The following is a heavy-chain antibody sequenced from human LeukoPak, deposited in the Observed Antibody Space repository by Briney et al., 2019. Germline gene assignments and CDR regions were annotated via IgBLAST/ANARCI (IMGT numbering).Heavy chain of an antibody. CDR1: GFTFSSYS. V-gene: IGHV3-21*01. J-gene: IGHJ4*02. D-gene: IGHD6-13*01. CDR3: ARGRYLTTRGGAAAGFLDY. CDR2: ISSSSSYI. Sequence: GGSLRLSCAASGFTFSSYSMNWVRQAPGKGLEWVSSISSSSSYIYYADSVKGRFTISRDNAKNSLYLQMNSLGAEDTAVYYCARGRYLTTRGGAAAGFLDYWGQGTLVTVSS.